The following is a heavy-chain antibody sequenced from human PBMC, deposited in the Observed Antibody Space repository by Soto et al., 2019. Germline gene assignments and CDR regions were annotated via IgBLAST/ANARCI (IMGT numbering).Heavy chain of an antibody. D-gene: IGHD6-13*01. CDR2: ISGSGGSA. CDR3: AKSPSWSDFDY. Sequence: GGSLRLSCAASGFPFSSYAMSWVRQAPGKGLEWVSAISGSGGSAYYADSVKGRFTISRDNSKNTLFLQMNSLRVEDTALYYCAKSPSWSDFDYWGQGTLVTVSS. CDR1: GFPFSSYA. V-gene: IGHV3-23*01. J-gene: IGHJ4*02.